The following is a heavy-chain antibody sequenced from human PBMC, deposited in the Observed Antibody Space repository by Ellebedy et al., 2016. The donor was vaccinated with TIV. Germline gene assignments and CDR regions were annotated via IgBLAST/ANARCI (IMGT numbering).Heavy chain of an antibody. J-gene: IGHJ6*02. CDR1: GGSISSSTYY. V-gene: IGHV4-61*01. CDR2: IYYSGST. CDR3: VRSEGYAMDV. Sequence: SETLSLXXTVSGGSISSSTYYWSWIRQPPGKGLEWIGYIYYSGSTNYNPSLKSRVTISVDTSKNQFSLKLSSVTAADSAVYYCVRSEGYAMDVWGQGTTVTVSS.